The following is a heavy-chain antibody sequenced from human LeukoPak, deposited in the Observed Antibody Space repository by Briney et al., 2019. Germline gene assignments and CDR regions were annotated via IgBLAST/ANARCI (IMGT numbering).Heavy chain of an antibody. CDR1: GFTVSSNY. CDR2: IYSGGST. CDR3: ARLDGSSGYHSLFDY. J-gene: IGHJ4*02. Sequence: HPGGSLRLSCAASGFTVSSNYMSWVRQAPGKGLEWVSVIYSGGSTYYADSVKGRFTISRHNSKNTLYLQMNSLRAEDTAVYYCARLDGSSGYHSLFDYWGQGTLVTVSS. D-gene: IGHD3-22*01. V-gene: IGHV3-53*04.